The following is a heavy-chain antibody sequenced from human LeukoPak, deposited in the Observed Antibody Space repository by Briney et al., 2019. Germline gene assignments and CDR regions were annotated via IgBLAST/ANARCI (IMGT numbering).Heavy chain of an antibody. J-gene: IGHJ4*02. D-gene: IGHD3-22*01. CDR2: FDPEDGET. CDR1: GSTLTELS. Sequence: ASVKVSCKVSGSTLTELSMHWVRQAPGKGLEWMGGFDPEDGETIYAQKFQGRVTMTEDTSTDTAYMELSSLRSDDTAVYYCATQLHSSGYQADFDYWGQGTLVTVSS. CDR3: ATQLHSSGYQADFDY. V-gene: IGHV1-24*01.